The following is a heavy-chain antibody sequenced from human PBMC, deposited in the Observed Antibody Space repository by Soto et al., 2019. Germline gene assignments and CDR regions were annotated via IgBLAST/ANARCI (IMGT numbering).Heavy chain of an antibody. J-gene: IGHJ6*03. CDR2: IYYSAST. CDR3: ARYYYRTGSYIAYYYYMDV. D-gene: IGHD3-10*01. V-gene: IGHV4-39*01. CDR1: GGSISSSSYY. Sequence: ASETLSLTCTVSGGSISSSSYYWVWIRQPPGQGLEWYVSIYYSASTYYNPSLKSRVTISVDTSKNQFSLKLSSVTAADTALYYCARYYYRTGSYIAYYYYMDVLGKGTTVTVSS.